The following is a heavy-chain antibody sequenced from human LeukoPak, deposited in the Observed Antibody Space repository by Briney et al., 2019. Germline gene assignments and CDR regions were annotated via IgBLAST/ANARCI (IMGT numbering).Heavy chain of an antibody. V-gene: IGHV3-11*01. CDR2: ISSSGSTI. J-gene: IGHJ4*02. D-gene: IGHD1-26*01. CDR3: AKENYKVGASMLGGFDY. CDR1: GFTFSDYY. Sequence: GRSLRLSCAASGFTFSDYYMSWIRQAPGKGLDWVSYISSSGSTIYYADSVKGRFTISRDNAKNSLYLQVNSLRAEDMALYYCAKENYKVGASMLGGFDYWGQGTLVTVSS.